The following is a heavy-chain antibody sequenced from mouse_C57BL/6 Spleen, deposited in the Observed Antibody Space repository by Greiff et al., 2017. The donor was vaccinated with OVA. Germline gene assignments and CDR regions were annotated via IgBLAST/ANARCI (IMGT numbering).Heavy chain of an antibody. Sequence: QVQLQQPGAELVRPGSSVKLSCKASGYTFTSYWMHWVKQRPIQGLEWIGNIDPSDSETHYNQKFKDKATLTVDKSSSTAYMQLSSLTSEDSAVYYCARDGYGSSYYFGCWGEGTTLTDS. CDR3: ARDGYGSSYYFGC. V-gene: IGHV1-52*01. CDR1: GYTFTSYW. D-gene: IGHD1-1*01. CDR2: IDPSDSET. J-gene: IGHJ2*01.